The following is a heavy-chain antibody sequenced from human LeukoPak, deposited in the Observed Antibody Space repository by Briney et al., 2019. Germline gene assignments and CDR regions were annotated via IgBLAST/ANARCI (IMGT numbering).Heavy chain of an antibody. CDR2: INHSGST. CDR3: ARMNDIVVVPAASPGDWFDP. D-gene: IGHD2-2*01. Sequence: PSETLSLTCAVYGGSFSGYYWSWIRQPPGKGLEWIGEINHSGSTNYNPSLKSRVTISVDTSKNQFSLKLSSVTAADTAVYYCARMNDIVVVPAASPGDWFDPWGQGTLVTVSS. CDR1: GGSFSGYY. V-gene: IGHV4-34*01. J-gene: IGHJ5*02.